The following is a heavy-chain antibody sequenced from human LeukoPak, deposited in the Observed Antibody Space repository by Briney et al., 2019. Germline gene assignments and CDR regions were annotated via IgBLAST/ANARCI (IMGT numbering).Heavy chain of an antibody. J-gene: IGHJ4*02. CDR3: ARVGDSSGFLDY. CDR1: GGSFSGYY. Sequence: SETLSLTCAVYGGSFSGYYWSWIRQPAGKGLEWIGRIYTSGSTNYNPPLKSRVTMSVDTSKNQFSLKLSSVTAADTAVYYCARVGDSSGFLDYWGQGTLVTVSS. CDR2: IYTSGST. V-gene: IGHV4-59*10. D-gene: IGHD3-22*01.